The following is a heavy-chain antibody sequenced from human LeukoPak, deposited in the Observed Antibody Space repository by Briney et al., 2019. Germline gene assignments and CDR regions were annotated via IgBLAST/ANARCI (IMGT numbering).Heavy chain of an antibody. D-gene: IGHD4-17*01. CDR1: GGSISSGDYY. CDR3: ASVVYGDSITFDY. Sequence: SETLSLTCTVSGGSISSGDYYWSWIRQPPGKGLEWIGYIYYSGSTYYNPSLKSRVTIPVDTSKNQFSLKLSSVTAADTAVYYCASVVYGDSITFDYWGQGTLVTVSS. J-gene: IGHJ4*02. CDR2: IYYSGST. V-gene: IGHV4-30-4*08.